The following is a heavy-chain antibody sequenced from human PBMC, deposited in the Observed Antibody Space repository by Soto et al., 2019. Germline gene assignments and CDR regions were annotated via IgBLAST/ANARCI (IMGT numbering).Heavy chain of an antibody. V-gene: IGHV1-69*13. Sequence: SVKVSCKASGGTFSSYAINWVRQAPGQGLEWMGGIIPIFGTANYAQNFQGRVTITADESTSTAYMELSSLRSEDTAVYYCASLYYDILTGYYSYYFDYWGQGTLVTVSS. J-gene: IGHJ4*02. D-gene: IGHD3-9*01. CDR3: ASLYYDILTGYYSYYFDY. CDR1: GGTFSSYA. CDR2: IIPIFGTA.